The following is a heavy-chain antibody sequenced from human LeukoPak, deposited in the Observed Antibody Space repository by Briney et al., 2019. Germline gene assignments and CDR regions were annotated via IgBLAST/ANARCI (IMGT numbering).Heavy chain of an antibody. J-gene: IGHJ4*02. CDR2: INTGTGNP. CDR1: GYTFTNYA. D-gene: IGHD5-24*01. V-gene: IGHV7-4-1*02. Sequence: GASVKVSCKASGYTFTNYAMNWVRQAPGQGLEWMGWINTGTGNPTYAQGFTRRLVFSLDTSASTAYLQISSLKAEDTAVYYCAREEGSTMDYWGQGTLVTVSS. CDR3: AREEGSTMDY.